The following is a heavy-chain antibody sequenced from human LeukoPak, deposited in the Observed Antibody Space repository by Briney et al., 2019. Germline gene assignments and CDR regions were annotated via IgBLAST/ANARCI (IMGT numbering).Heavy chain of an antibody. J-gene: IGHJ4*02. Sequence: GGSLRLSCAASGFTFSSYAMHWVRQAPGKGLERVAVISYDGSNKYYADSVKGRFTISRDNSKNTLYLQMNSLRAEDTAVYYCASLQYSGSFDYWGQGTLVTVSS. CDR2: ISYDGSNK. CDR3: ASLQYSGSFDY. CDR1: GFTFSSYA. D-gene: IGHD1-26*01. V-gene: IGHV3-30*04.